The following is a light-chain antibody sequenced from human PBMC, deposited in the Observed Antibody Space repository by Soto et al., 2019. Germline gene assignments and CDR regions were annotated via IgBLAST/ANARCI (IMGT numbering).Light chain of an antibody. V-gene: IGLV1-44*01. J-gene: IGLJ3*02. CDR3: AAWDDSLSGPV. Sequence: QSVLTQPPSASGTPGQRVTISCSGSSSNIGRNTVNWYQQFPGTATKLPIYGNNQRPSGVPDRFYGSKSGTSASLAISWRQSADEADYYGAAWDDSLSGPVFGGGTKLTVL. CDR1: SSNIGRNT. CDR2: GNN.